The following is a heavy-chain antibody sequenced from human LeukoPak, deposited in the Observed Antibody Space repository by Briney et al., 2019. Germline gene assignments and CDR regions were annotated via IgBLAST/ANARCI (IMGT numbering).Heavy chain of an antibody. CDR2: ISYDGSNK. D-gene: IGHD3-16*01. CDR1: GFTFSSYG. J-gene: IGHJ6*04. CDR3: TKAMITNGSGGGNGMDV. V-gene: IGHV3-30*18. Sequence: PGRSLRLSCAASGFTFSSYGMHWVRRAPGKGLEWVAVISYDGSNKYYADSVKGRFTISRDNSKNTLYLQMNSLRAEDTAVYYCTKAMITNGSGGGNGMDVWGKGTTVTVSS.